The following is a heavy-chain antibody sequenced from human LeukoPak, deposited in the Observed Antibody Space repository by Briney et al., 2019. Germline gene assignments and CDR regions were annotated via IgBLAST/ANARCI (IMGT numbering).Heavy chain of an antibody. CDR3: ARDSATAARPFDY. CDR1: GFTFSSYA. V-gene: IGHV3-30-3*01. Sequence: GGSLRLSCTASGFTFSSYAMHWVRQAPGKGLEWAAVISSDGNTKYYADSVEGRFTISRDNAKNSLYLQMNSLRAEDTAVYYCARDSATAARPFDYWGQGTLVTVSS. D-gene: IGHD6-6*01. CDR2: ISSDGNTK. J-gene: IGHJ4*02.